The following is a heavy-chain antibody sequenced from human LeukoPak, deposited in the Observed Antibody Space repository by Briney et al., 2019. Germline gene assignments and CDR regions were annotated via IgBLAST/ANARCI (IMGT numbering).Heavy chain of an antibody. CDR2: INGDGSST. CDR1: GFTFRSYW. V-gene: IGHV3-74*01. Sequence: GGSLRLSCAASGFTFRSYWMHWVRQAPGKGLVWVSRINGDGSSTTYADSVKGRFTISRDNARNTLYLQMNSLRAEDTAVYYCARGRYYLDYWGQGTLVSVSS. CDR3: ARGRYYLDY. D-gene: IGHD3-16*01. J-gene: IGHJ4*02.